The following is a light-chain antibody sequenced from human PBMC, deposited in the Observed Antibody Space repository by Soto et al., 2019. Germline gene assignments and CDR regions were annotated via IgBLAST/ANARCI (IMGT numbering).Light chain of an antibody. CDR2: KAS. J-gene: IGKJ1*01. Sequence: DIQMTQSPSTLSGSVGDRFTITCRASQTIGSWLAWYQQKPGKAPKLLIYKASTLKSGVPSRFSGSGSGTEFTLTISSLQPDDFATYYCQPYNSDHPTSSHGTKVDI. V-gene: IGKV1-5*03. CDR3: QPYNSDHPT. CDR1: QTIGSW.